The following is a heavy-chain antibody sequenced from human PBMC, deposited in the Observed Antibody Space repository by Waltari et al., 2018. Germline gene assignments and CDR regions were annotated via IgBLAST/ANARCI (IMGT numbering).Heavy chain of an antibody. V-gene: IGHV3-33*01. CDR2: IWYDGSNK. Sequence: RLSCAASGFTFSSYGMHWVRQAPGKGLEWVAVIWYDGSNKYYADSVKGRFTISRDNSKNTLYLQMNSLRAEDTAVYYCASGLGYFDYWGQGTLVTVSS. J-gene: IGHJ4*02. CDR1: GFTFSSYG. CDR3: ASGLGYFDY.